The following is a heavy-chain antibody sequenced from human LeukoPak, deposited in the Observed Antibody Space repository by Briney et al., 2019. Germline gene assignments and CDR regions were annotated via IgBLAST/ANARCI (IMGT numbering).Heavy chain of an antibody. CDR2: IKQDGSEK. D-gene: IGHD4-11*01. CDR1: GFTFSSYW. Sequence: GGSLRLSCAASGFTFSSYWMSWVRQAPGKGLEWVANIKQDGSEKYYVDSVKGRFTFSRDNAKNSLYLQMNSLRAEDTAVYYCARDTVTTLAYYYYGMDVWGQGTTVTVSS. CDR3: ARDTVTTLAYYYYGMDV. V-gene: IGHV3-7*01. J-gene: IGHJ6*02.